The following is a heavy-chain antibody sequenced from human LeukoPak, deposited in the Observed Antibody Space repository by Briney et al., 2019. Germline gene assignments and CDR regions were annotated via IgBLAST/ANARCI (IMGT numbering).Heavy chain of an antibody. CDR1: GFTFSSYA. Sequence: PGGSRRLSCAASGFTFSSYAMSWVRQAPGKGLEWVSAISGSGGSTYYADSVKGRFTISRDNSKNTLYLQMNSLRAEDTAVYYCAKDPHQSYAPNDAFDIWGQGTMVTVSS. CDR2: ISGSGGST. J-gene: IGHJ3*02. V-gene: IGHV3-23*01. D-gene: IGHD2-2*01. CDR3: AKDPHQSYAPNDAFDI.